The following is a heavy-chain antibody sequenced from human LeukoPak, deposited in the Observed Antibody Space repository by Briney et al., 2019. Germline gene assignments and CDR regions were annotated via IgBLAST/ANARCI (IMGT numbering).Heavy chain of an antibody. Sequence: PGGSLRLSCAASGFTFSNYWMTWVRQAPGKGLEWVANIKEDGSEKNYVDSVKGRFAVSRDNAKNSLYLQMNSLRVEDTAVYYCAREVAARRLGSWVDPWGQGTLVIVSS. CDR1: GFTFSNYW. D-gene: IGHD6-6*01. CDR2: IKEDGSEK. J-gene: IGHJ5*02. V-gene: IGHV3-7*01. CDR3: AREVAARRLGSWVDP.